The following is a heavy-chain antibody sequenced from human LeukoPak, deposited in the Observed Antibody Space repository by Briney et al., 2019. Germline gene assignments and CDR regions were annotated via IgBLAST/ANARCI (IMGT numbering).Heavy chain of an antibody. CDR1: GYTFTSYG. V-gene: IGHV1-18*01. Sequence: ASVKVSCKASGYTFTSYGISWVRQAPGQGLEWIGWISAYNGNTNYAQKLQGRVTMTTDTSTSTAYMERRNLRSDETVVYYCARGGRWELPRPYAFDIWGQGTMVTVSS. J-gene: IGHJ3*02. D-gene: IGHD1-26*01. CDR3: ARGGRWELPRPYAFDI. CDR2: ISAYNGNT.